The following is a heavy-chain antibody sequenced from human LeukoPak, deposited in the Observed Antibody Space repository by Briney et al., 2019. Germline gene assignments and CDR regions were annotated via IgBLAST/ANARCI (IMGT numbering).Heavy chain of an antibody. CDR1: GGSISSGSYY. Sequence: SETLSLTCTVSGGSISSGSYYWSWIRQPAGKGLEWIGRIYTSGSTNYNPSLKSRDTISVDTSKNQFSLKLSSVTAADTAVYYCARGGEDYDFWSGYPGVDYFDYWGQGTLVTVSS. J-gene: IGHJ4*02. CDR2: IYTSGST. V-gene: IGHV4-61*02. D-gene: IGHD3-3*01. CDR3: ARGGEDYDFWSGYPGVDYFDY.